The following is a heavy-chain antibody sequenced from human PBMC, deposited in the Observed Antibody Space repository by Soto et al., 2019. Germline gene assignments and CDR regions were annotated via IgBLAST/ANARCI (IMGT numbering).Heavy chain of an antibody. CDR1: GYPFPSFE. J-gene: IGHJ4*02. D-gene: IGHD3-22*01. V-gene: IGHV1-3*01. CDR2: ISNAGSGSI. CDR3: ARESDHYQDFFQN. Sequence: QVHLVQSGAEVKKPGASVKVSCKTSGYPFPSFEIHWMRQAPGQRPEWMGGISNAGSGSIKYSQRFQDRLTISGDKRATTVYMTLSSLTSEDTAIYYCARESDHYQDFFQNWGQGSLVTVSA.